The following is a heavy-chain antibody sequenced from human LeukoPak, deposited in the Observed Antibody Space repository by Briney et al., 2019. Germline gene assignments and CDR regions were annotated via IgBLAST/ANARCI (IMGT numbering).Heavy chain of an antibody. CDR1: GFTFSSYG. V-gene: IGHV3-33*01. J-gene: IGHJ3*02. D-gene: IGHD3-22*01. Sequence: GGSLRLSCAASGFTFSSYGMHWVRQAPGKGLEWVAVIWYDGSNKYYADSVKGRFTISRDNSKNTLYLQMNSLRAEDTAVYYCRAGFKRGIRSGSQVGDAFDIWGQGTMVTVSS. CDR3: RAGFKRGIRSGSQVGDAFDI. CDR2: IWYDGSNK.